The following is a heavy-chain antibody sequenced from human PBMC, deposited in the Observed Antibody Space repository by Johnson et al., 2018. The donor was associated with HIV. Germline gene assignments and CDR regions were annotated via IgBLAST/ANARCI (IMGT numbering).Heavy chain of an antibody. V-gene: IGHV3-30-3*01. CDR2: ISYDGSNK. CDR3: TTSLPWSLDAFDI. D-gene: IGHD1-14*01. Sequence: QVQLVESGGGVVQPGRSLRLSCVASGFAFSSYAVHWVRQAPGKGLEWVAVISYDGSNKYFADSVKGRFTISRDNSNNTLYLQMNSLRTEDTAVYYCTTSLPWSLDAFDIWGQGTMVTVSP. J-gene: IGHJ3*02. CDR1: GFAFSSYA.